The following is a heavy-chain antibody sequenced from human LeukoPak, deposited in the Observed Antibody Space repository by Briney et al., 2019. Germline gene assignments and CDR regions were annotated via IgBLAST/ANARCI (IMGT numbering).Heavy chain of an antibody. CDR3: AKDPSYCGGDCEDY. J-gene: IGHJ4*02. Sequence: GGSLRLSCAASGFTFSSYAMSWVRQAPGKGLEWVSAISGSGGSTYYADSAKGRFTISRDNSKNTLYLQMNSLRAEDTAVYYCAKDPSYCGGDCEDYWGQGTLVTVSS. CDR1: GFTFSSYA. V-gene: IGHV3-23*01. D-gene: IGHD2-21*02. CDR2: ISGSGGST.